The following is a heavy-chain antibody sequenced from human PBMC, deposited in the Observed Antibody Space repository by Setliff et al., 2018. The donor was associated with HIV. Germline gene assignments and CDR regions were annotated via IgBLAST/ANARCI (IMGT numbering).Heavy chain of an antibody. CDR3: ARRGDFFYYAMDV. CDR2: INHSGST. Sequence: SETLSLTCAVYGGSFSGYYWSWIRQPPGKGLEWIGEINHSGSTNYNPSLKSRVAISVDTSKNQFSLKLSSVTAADTAVFYCARRGDFFYYAMDVWGQGTTVTVSS. V-gene: IGHV4-34*01. J-gene: IGHJ6*02. CDR1: GGSFSGYY.